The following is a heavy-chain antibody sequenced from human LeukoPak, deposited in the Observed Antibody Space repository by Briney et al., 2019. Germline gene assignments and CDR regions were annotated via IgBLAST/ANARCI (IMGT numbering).Heavy chain of an antibody. CDR3: ARDRRIAVDSYNWFDP. Sequence: PGGSLRLSCAASGFTFSSYSMNWVRRAPGKGLEWVSSISSSSSYIYYADSVKGRFTISRDNAKNSLYLQMNSLRAEDTAVYYCARDRRIAVDSYNWFDPWGQGTLVTVSS. D-gene: IGHD6-19*01. CDR1: GFTFSSYS. J-gene: IGHJ5*02. V-gene: IGHV3-21*01. CDR2: ISSSSSYI.